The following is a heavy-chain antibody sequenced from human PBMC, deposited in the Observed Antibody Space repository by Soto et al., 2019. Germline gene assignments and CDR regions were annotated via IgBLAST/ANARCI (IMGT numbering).Heavy chain of an antibody. CDR1: GGTFSSHA. Sequence: GAAAKGSCRASGGTFSSHAISCVRQARGQGLEWMGGIIPIFGSANCAQKFQGRVTITADESTSTAYMGLSSLRSEDTAVYYCARSLSLWFGAPGYFDYWGQGTLVTVSS. D-gene: IGHD3-10*01. CDR2: IIPIFGSA. V-gene: IGHV1-69*01. J-gene: IGHJ4*02. CDR3: ARSLSLWFGAPGYFDY.